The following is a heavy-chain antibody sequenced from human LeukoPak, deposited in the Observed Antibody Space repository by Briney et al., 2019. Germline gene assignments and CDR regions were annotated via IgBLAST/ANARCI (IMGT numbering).Heavy chain of an antibody. CDR2: MYYSGST. CDR3: ARHSSLAREVAAVDAFDI. Sequence: SETLSLTCTVSGGSISSYYWSWIRQPPGKGLEWIGDMYYSGSTNYNPSLKSRVTISVDTSKNQFSLKLSSVTAADTAVYYCARHSSLAREVAAVDAFDIWGQGTMVTVSS. D-gene: IGHD6-19*01. V-gene: IGHV4-59*08. J-gene: IGHJ3*02. CDR1: GGSISSYY.